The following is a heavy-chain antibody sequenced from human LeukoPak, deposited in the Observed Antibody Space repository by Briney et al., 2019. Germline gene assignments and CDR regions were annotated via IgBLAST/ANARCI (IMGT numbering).Heavy chain of an antibody. Sequence: GGSLRLSCAASGFTFSSYWMHWVRQAPGKGLVWVSRINSDGSSTSYADSVKGRFTISRDNAKNTLYLQMNSLRAEDTAVYYCARAGLFTVGWDFDYWGQGTLVTVSS. CDR1: GFTFSSYW. CDR3: ARAGLFTVGWDFDY. D-gene: IGHD4-11*01. J-gene: IGHJ4*02. CDR2: INSDGSST. V-gene: IGHV3-74*01.